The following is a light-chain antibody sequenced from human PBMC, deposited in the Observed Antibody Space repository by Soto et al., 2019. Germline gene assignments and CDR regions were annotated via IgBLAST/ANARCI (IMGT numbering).Light chain of an antibody. CDR3: HQYGSSPLT. J-gene: IGKJ4*01. Sequence: IVFTQTPGTLSLSPGDRGTLSYRASQSIDRGYLAWYQQKPGQAPRLLIYGASTRATGVPHRFSGSGSGSDFTLTISGXEPEDFAVYYCHQYGSSPLTFGGGTKVDIK. CDR1: QSIDRGY. CDR2: GAS. V-gene: IGKV3-20*01.